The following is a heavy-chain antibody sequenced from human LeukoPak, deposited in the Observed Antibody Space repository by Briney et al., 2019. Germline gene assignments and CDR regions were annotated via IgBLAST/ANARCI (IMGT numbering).Heavy chain of an antibody. CDR1: GGSISSSSYY. D-gene: IGHD6-25*01. V-gene: IGHV4-61*01. J-gene: IGHJ2*01. CDR3: ARDSGETDNWYFDL. Sequence: TSETLSLTCTVSGGSISSSSYYWSWIRQPPGKGLEWIGYIYYSGSTDYNPSLKSRVTISVDTSKNQFSLKLSSVTAADTAVYYCARDSGETDNWYFDLWGRGTLVTVSS. CDR2: IYYSGST.